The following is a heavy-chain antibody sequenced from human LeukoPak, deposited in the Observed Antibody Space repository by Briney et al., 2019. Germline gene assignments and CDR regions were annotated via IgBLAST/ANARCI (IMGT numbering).Heavy chain of an antibody. CDR3: ARQSITIFGVVTPTWYFDL. D-gene: IGHD3-3*01. CDR1: GFTFSAYA. J-gene: IGHJ2*01. Sequence: PGGSLRLSCAASGFTFSAYAMSWVRQAPGKGLEWIGSIYYSGSTYYNPSLKSRVTISVDTSKNQFSLKLSSVTAADTAVYYCARQSITIFGVVTPTWYFDLWGRGTLVTVSS. V-gene: IGHV4-39*01. CDR2: IYYSGST.